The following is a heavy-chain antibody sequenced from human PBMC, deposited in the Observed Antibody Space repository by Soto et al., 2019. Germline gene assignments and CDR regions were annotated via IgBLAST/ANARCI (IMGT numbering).Heavy chain of an antibody. J-gene: IGHJ5*02. V-gene: IGHV1-18*01. D-gene: IGHD6-13*01. CDR2: ISGYDGNT. CDR1: GFTINVYG. Sequence: GASLKLSFKASGFTINVYGGSWGRQATGQGLEWMGWISGYDGNTNFAQKYEGRVTMTIDSSTSTAYMELRNLRSDDTAMYYCARDHPPGPSYSSSWYGNWFDPWGQGTLVTVSS. CDR3: ARDHPPGPSYSSSWYGNWFDP.